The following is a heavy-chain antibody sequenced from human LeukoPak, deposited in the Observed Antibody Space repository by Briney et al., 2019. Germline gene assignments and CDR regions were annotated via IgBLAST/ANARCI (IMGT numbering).Heavy chain of an antibody. CDR1: GYTFTTSD. D-gene: IGHD6-13*01. CDR3: ARGRPGPAGAGTYDF. CDR2: MNPNSGKT. Sequence: ASVKVSCKASGYTFTTSDINWVRQATGQGLELMGWMNPNSGKTGSAQKFQGRLTMTKNTSTTTAYMEVTGLRFEDTAIYYCARGRPGPAGAGTYDFWGQGTLITVSS. V-gene: IGHV1-8*01. J-gene: IGHJ4*02.